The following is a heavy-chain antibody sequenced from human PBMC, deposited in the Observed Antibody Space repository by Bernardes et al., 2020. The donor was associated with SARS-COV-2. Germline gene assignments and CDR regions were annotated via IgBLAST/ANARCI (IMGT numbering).Heavy chain of an antibody. D-gene: IGHD3-16*01. Sequence: GGSLRLSCAASGFTFSSSAMTWVRQAPGEGLEWVSAISGSGGSTYYADSVKGRFTISRDSSKNTLYLQMNSLRAEDTAVYYCAKTMGTKLRYYFDYWGQGTLVTVSS. J-gene: IGHJ4*02. CDR1: GFTFSSSA. CDR3: AKTMGTKLRYYFDY. CDR2: ISGSGGST. V-gene: IGHV3-23*01.